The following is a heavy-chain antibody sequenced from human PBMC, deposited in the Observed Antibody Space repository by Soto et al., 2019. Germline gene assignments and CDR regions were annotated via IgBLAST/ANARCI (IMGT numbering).Heavy chain of an antibody. J-gene: IGHJ4*02. CDR2: LSSDGGYR. D-gene: IGHD3-9*01. CDR3: AKQGTGATTAAENSFVY. CDR1: AFTFSNFA. V-gene: IGHV3-23*01. Sequence: GGSLRLSDVPSAFTFSNFAMPWVRPTTGKGLEWVPSLSSDGGYRYYVDSVKGRCTISRDNSKNTLYLRMSSLRDEHTDTYYGAKQGTGATTAAENSFVYWGRGTMVTVSS.